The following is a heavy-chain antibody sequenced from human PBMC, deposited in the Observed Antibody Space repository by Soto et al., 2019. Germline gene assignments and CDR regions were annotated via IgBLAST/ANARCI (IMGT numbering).Heavy chain of an antibody. CDR2: IYTSGST. CDR3: ARDKRVTTSNWFDP. V-gene: IGHV4-4*07. Sequence: PSETLSLTCTVSGGSISSYYWSWIRQPAGKGLEWIGRIYTSGSTNYNPSLKSRVTMSVDTSKNQFSLKLSSVTAADTAVYYCARDKRVTTSNWFDPWGQGTLVTVS. D-gene: IGHD3-22*01. J-gene: IGHJ5*02. CDR1: GGSISSYY.